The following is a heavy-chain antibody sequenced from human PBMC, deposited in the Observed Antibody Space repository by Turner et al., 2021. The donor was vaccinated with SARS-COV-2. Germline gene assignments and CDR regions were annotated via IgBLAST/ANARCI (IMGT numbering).Heavy chain of an antibody. CDR2: IIPILGIT. D-gene: IGHD6-13*01. Sequence: QLLLVHSAAEEKKPGSSVNVSSKSGGATFSTYTISWVRQAPGQGLEWMGRIIPILGITTYAQKFQGRVTITADKSTSTAYMELSSLRSEDTAVYYCASYEEGIAAAYYYSMDVWGQGTMVTVSS. J-gene: IGHJ6*02. V-gene: IGHV1-69*02. CDR1: GATFSTYT. CDR3: ASYEEGIAAAYYYSMDV.